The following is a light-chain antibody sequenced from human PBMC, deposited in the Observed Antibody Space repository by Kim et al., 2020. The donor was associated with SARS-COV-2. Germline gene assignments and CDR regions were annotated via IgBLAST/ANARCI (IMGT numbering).Light chain of an antibody. Sequence: GGAAPPSCADQQSVSSCFVSYYQQPPGQPPRLIFNAASSTAAGLPDCFSGRWAGNDFTPIISRLEHEDFAFYYYQQYGSPPTFGQGTKVDIK. J-gene: IGKJ1*01. CDR1: QSVSSCF. CDR3: QQYGSPPT. CDR2: AAS. V-gene: IGKV3-20*01.